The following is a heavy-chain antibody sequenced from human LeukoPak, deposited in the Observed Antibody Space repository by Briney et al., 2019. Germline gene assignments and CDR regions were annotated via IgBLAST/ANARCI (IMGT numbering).Heavy chain of an antibody. D-gene: IGHD3-10*01. CDR1: GGSISSSSYY. CDR3: ARHLRPGSGSYYKLYWFDP. J-gene: IGHJ5*02. CDR2: IYYSGSA. Sequence: SETLSLTCTVSGGSISSSSYYWGWIRQPPGKGLEWIGSIYYSGSAYYNPSLKSRVTISVDTSKNQFSLKLSSVTAADTAVYYCARHLRPGSGSYYKLYWFDPWGQGTLVTVSS. V-gene: IGHV4-39*01.